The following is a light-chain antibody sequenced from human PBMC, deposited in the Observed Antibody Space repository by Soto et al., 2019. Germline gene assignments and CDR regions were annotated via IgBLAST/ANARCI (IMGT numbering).Light chain of an antibody. Sequence: VLTQPPSASGSPGQSVTISCTGTSSDVGGYNYVSWYQQHPGKAPKLMIYEVSKRPSGVPDRFSGSKSGNTASLTVSGLQAEDEADYYCSSYAGSNNLGVFGTGTKVTVL. V-gene: IGLV2-8*01. CDR2: EVS. J-gene: IGLJ1*01. CDR3: SSYAGSNNLGV. CDR1: SSDVGGYNY.